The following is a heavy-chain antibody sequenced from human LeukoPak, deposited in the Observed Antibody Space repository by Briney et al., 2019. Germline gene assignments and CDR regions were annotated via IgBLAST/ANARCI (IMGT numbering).Heavy chain of an antibody. J-gene: IGHJ4*02. Sequence: ASVKVSCKASGYTFTDYYIHWVRQAPGQGPEWMGWINPNGGGTKYAQKFQDRVTMTRDTSISTAYLELSGLRSDDTAVYYCATYTSAIQYFLYWGLGTLATVSS. CDR2: INPNGGGT. CDR1: GYTFTDYY. CDR3: ATYTSAIQYFLY. D-gene: IGHD6-19*01. V-gene: IGHV1-2*02.